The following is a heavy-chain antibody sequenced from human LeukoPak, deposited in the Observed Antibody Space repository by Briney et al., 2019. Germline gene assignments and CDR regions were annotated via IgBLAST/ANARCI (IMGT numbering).Heavy chain of an antibody. V-gene: IGHV3-30*04. CDR3: VRDGGYTGGWTYGAGDY. Sequence: PGRSLRLSCEASGFTFSAYVMHWVRQAPGKGLECVAVISNNGNEKYYADSVKGRFSISRDNSKNTLYLQMSSLRTEDTAVYYCVRDGGYTGGWTYGAGDYWGQGTLVTVSS. CDR1: GFTFSAYV. D-gene: IGHD2-8*02. J-gene: IGHJ4*01. CDR2: ISNNGNEK.